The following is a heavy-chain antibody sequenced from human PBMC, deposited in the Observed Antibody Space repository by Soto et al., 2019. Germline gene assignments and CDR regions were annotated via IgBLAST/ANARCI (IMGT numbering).Heavy chain of an antibody. V-gene: IGHV3-21*01. CDR2: ISSSSSYI. D-gene: IGHD6-19*01. CDR3: ARAVGIAVAVSY. J-gene: IGHJ4*02. Sequence: GGSLRLSCAASGFTFSSYSMNWVRQAPGKGLEWVSSISSSSSYIYYADSVKGRFTISRDNAKNSLYLQMNSLRAEDTAVYYCARAVGIAVAVSYWGQGTLVTVSS. CDR1: GFTFSSYS.